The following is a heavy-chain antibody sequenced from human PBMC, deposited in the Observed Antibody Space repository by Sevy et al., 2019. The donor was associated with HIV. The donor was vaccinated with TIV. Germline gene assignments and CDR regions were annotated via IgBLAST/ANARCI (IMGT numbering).Heavy chain of an antibody. Sequence: ASVKVSCKVSGYSVIEFSMHWVRQAPGKGLEWMGTFDPEDDETIYAQKIQGRVTMTEDTSTDTAYMELSSLRSEDTAVYYCATTKDYYDSSGYPFDYWGQRTLVTVSS. V-gene: IGHV1-24*01. CDR3: ATTKDYYDSSGYPFDY. CDR2: FDPEDDET. J-gene: IGHJ4*02. D-gene: IGHD3-22*01. CDR1: GYSVIEFS.